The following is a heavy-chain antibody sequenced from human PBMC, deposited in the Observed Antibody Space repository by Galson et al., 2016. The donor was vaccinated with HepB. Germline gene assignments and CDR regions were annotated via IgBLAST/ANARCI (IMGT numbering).Heavy chain of an antibody. CDR3: ARGLYYDSIPDI. V-gene: IGHV4-34*01. D-gene: IGHD3-22*01. CDR1: GGSFSTYT. Sequence: ETLSLTCAVYGGSFSTYTWSWIRQPPGKGLEWIGEINHTRSTKYNPSLKSRVTISIDTSNTHFSLRLTSLTAADTAVYYCARGLYYDSIPDIWGQGTMVTVSS. J-gene: IGHJ3*02. CDR2: INHTRST.